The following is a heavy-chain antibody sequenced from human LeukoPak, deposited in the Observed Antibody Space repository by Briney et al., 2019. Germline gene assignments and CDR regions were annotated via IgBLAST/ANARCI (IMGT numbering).Heavy chain of an antibody. D-gene: IGHD2-2*01. V-gene: IGHV1-46*01. CDR3: ARATDQEFDY. J-gene: IGHJ4*02. CDR2: IYPGGNYT. CDR1: GYIFTSHF. Sequence: ASVKVSCKASGYIFTSHFMHWVRQAPGQGLEWMGIIYPGGNYTNYAQKFHDRVTMTRDTSASTIYMELSSLKSEDTAVYYCARATDQEFDYWGQGTVVTVSS.